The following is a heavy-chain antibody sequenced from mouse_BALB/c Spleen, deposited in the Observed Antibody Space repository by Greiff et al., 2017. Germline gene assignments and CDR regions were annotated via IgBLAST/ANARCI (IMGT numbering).Heavy chain of an antibody. CDR3: ARDNYGYLYYFDY. CDR1: GFTFSSYG. V-gene: IGHV5-6-3*01. J-gene: IGHJ2*01. CDR2: INSNGGST. Sequence: EVHLVESGGGLVQPGGSLKLSCAASGFTFSSYGMSWVRQTPDKRLELVATINSNGGSTYYPDSVKGRFTISRDNAKNTLYLQMSSLKSEDTAMYYCARDNYGYLYYFDYWGQGTTLTVSS. D-gene: IGHD1-2*01.